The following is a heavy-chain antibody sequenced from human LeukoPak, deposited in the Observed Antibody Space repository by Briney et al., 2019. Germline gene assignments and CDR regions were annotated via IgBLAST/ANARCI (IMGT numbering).Heavy chain of an antibody. CDR3: ARTWQQRTYYFDY. J-gene: IGHJ4*02. D-gene: IGHD6-13*01. Sequence: GASVKVSCKASGYTFTSYDINWVRQATGQGLEWMGWMNPNSGNTGYAQKLQGRVTMTTDTSTSTAYMELRSLRSDDTAVYYCARTWQQRTYYFDYWGQGTLVTVSS. CDR2: MNPNSGNT. V-gene: IGHV1-8*01. CDR1: GYTFTSYD.